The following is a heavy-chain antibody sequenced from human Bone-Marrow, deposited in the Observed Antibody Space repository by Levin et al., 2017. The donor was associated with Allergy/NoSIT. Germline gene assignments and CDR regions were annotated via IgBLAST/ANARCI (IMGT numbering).Heavy chain of an antibody. Sequence: ASVKFSCKASGYTFIGYFIHWVRQTPGQGLEWMGWINPNGGDTNYAQKFHGRVTMTRDSSTSTAYMELSSLTSDDTAVYFCARDHPDCSSSSCYGWGQGTLVTVSS. CDR1: GYTFIGYF. D-gene: IGHD2-2*01. CDR2: INPNGGDT. V-gene: IGHV1-2*02. CDR3: ARDHPDCSSSSCYG. J-gene: IGHJ4*02.